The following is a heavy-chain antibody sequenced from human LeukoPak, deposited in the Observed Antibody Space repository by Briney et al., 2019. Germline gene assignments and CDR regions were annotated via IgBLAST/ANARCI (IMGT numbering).Heavy chain of an antibody. CDR2: ISSSSSTI. D-gene: IGHD6-13*01. CDR1: GFTFSSYS. CDR3: AKGPTRRYSSSWYTPDGYFQH. J-gene: IGHJ1*01. Sequence: GGSLRLSCAASGFTFSSYSMNWVRQAPGKGLEWVSYISSSSSTIYYADSVKGRFTISRDNAKNSLYLQMNSLRAEDTAVYYCAKGPTRRYSSSWYTPDGYFQHWGQGTLVTVSS. V-gene: IGHV3-48*01.